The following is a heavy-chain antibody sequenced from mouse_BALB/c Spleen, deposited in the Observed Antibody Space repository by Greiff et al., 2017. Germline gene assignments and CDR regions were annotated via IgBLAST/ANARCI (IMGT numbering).Heavy chain of an antibody. V-gene: IGHV5-12-1*01. CDR3: ARHTAWFAY. CDR2: ISSGGGST. Sequence: LVESGGGLVKPGGSLKLSCAASGFSFSSYDMSWVRQTPEKRLEWVAYISSGGGSTYYPDTVKGRFTISRDNAKNTLYLQMSSLKSEDTAMYYCARHTAWFAYWGQGTLVTVSA. CDR1: GFSFSSYD. J-gene: IGHJ3*01.